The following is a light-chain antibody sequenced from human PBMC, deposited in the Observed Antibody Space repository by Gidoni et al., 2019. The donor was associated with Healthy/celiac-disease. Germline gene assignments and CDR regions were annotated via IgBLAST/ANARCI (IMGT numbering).Light chain of an antibody. CDR1: QSVLYSSNNKNY. J-gene: IGKJ1*01. V-gene: IGKV4-1*01. CDR3: QQYYSTPPT. Sequence: DIVMTQSPDSLAVSLGERATINCKSSQSVLYSSNNKNYLAWYQQKPGQPPKLLIYWESTRESGVHDRFSGSGSGTDFTLTISSLQAEDVAVYYCQQYYSTPPTFGQGTKVEIK. CDR2: WES.